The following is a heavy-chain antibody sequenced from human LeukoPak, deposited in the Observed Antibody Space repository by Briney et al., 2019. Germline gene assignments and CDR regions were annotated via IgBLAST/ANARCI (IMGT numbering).Heavy chain of an antibody. CDR2: IYSGGIT. J-gene: IGHJ4*02. V-gene: IGHV3-53*01. D-gene: IGHD3-16*01. CDR3: ARTTRGNFDY. Sequence: SGGSLRLSCAASGFAVSDNYMSWVRQAPGKGLEWVSIIYSGGITFYVDSVKGRFTISRDTSKNMLYLQMNSLRTEDTAVYYCARTTRGNFDYWGQGTLVTVSS. CDR1: GFAVSDNY.